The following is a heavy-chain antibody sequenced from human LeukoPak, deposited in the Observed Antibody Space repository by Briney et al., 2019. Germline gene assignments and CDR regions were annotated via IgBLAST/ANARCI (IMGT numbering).Heavy chain of an antibody. J-gene: IGHJ6*04. CDR3: ARGPGYCSSTSCHVSYYYYYGMDV. V-gene: IGHV4-34*01. CDR2: INHSGST. CDR1: GGSFSGYY. Sequence: SETLSLTCAVYGGSFSGYYWSWIRQPPGKGLEWIGEINHSGSTNYNPSLKSRVTISVDTSKNQFSLKLSSVTAADTAVYYCARGPGYCSSTSCHVSYYYYYGMDVWGKGTTVTVSS. D-gene: IGHD2-2*01.